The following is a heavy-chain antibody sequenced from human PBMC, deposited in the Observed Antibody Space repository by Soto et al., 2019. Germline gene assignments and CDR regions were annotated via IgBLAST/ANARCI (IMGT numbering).Heavy chain of an antibody. V-gene: IGHV4-30-4*01. CDR2: IPSRGRP. CDR1: GASVAGGSYY. Sequence: QVQLRASGPGLVKPSQTLSLTCSVSGASVAGGSYYWSWVRQPPGKGLEWIGYIPSRGRPFYNPSLTSRCTTSADTSKNQLSLQLTSVTAADTAVYYCARDTYSGYDFGLWGQGTLVTVSS. CDR3: ARDTYSGYDFGL. J-gene: IGHJ5*02. D-gene: IGHD5-12*01.